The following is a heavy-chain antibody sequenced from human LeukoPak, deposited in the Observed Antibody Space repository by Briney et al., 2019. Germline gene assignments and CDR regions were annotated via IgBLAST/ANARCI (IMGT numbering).Heavy chain of an antibody. V-gene: IGHV3-7*01. Sequence: GGSLRLSCAASGFTFSSYWMSWVRQAPGKGLEWVANINQDGSAKYYVDSVKGRFTISRDNAKNSLYLQMNSLRAEDAAVYYCAGSWSPYDAFDIRGQGTMVSVSS. CDR2: INQDGSAK. J-gene: IGHJ3*02. D-gene: IGHD6-13*01. CDR1: GFTFSSYW. CDR3: AGSWSPYDAFDI.